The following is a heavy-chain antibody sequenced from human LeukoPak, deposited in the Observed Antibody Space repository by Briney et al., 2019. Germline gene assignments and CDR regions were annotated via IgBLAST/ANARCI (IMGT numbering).Heavy chain of an antibody. CDR2: ISGSGGST. CDR1: GFTFSSYA. CDR3: AKDLRVIVVMYYMDV. Sequence: GGSLRLSCAASGFTFSSYAMSWVRQAPGKGLEWVSAISGSGGSTYYADSVRGRFTISRDNSKNTLSLQMNSLRAGDTAVYYCAKDLRVIVVMYYMDVWGKGTTVTVSS. J-gene: IGHJ6*03. V-gene: IGHV3-23*01. D-gene: IGHD2-2*01.